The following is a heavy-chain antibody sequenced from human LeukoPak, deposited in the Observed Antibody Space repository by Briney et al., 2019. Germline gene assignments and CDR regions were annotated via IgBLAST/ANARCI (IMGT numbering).Heavy chain of an antibody. CDR3: ARDGGGAFDY. V-gene: IGHV3-7*01. Sequence: TGRSLRLSCAASGFSAYWMNWVRQAPGKGLEWVSNINQDGSEKYYVDSVKGRFTISRDNAKNSLYLQMNSLRAEDTAVYYCARDGGGAFDYWGQGTLVTVSS. J-gene: IGHJ4*02. CDR1: GFSAYW. CDR2: INQDGSEK. D-gene: IGHD3-16*01.